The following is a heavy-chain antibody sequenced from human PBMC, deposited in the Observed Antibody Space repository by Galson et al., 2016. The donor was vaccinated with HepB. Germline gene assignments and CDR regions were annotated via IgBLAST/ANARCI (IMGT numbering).Heavy chain of an antibody. V-gene: IGHV1-69*06. D-gene: IGHD3-3*01. CDR2: IIPIFGTA. CDR1: GGTFSSYA. J-gene: IGHJ6*02. CDR3: ASPYYDFWSGYYPSYYYYGMDV. Sequence: SVKVSCKASGGTFSSYATSWVRQAPGQGLEWMGGIIPIFGTANYAQKFQGRVTITADKSTSTAYMELSSLRSEDTAVYYCASPYYDFWSGYYPSYYYYGMDVWGQGTTVTVSS.